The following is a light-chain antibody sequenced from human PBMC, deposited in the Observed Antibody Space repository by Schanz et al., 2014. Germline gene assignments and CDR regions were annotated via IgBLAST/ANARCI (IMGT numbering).Light chain of an antibody. CDR2: GAS. CDR1: QSVSSSY. J-gene: IGKJ3*01. Sequence: EVVMTQSPATLSVSPGERATLSCRARQSVSSSYLAWYQQKPGQAPRLLIYGASTRATGIPDRFSGSGSGTDFTLTISRLEPEDFAVYYCHQYINSPFTFGPGTKLDLK. CDR3: HQYINSPFT. V-gene: IGKV3-20*01.